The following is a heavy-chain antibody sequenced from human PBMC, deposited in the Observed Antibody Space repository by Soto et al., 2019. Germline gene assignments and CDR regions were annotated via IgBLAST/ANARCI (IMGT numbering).Heavy chain of an antibody. J-gene: IGHJ4*02. CDR1: GGSISNAAYS. D-gene: IGHD5-18*01. CDR3: ARERGGYGLFDS. Sequence: SETLSLTCTVSGGSISNAAYSWSWIRPPPGKGLEWIGYIYPSGMPFYNPSLRSRVTISIDRSNDQFSLNLKSVPAADTAVYSCARERGGYGLFDSWGQGTLVTVSS. CDR2: IYPSGMP. V-gene: IGHV4-30-2*01.